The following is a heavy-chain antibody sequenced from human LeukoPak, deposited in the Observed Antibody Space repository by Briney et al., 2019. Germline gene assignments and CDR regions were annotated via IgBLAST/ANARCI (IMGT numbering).Heavy chain of an antibody. CDR2: INPSGGST. V-gene: IGHV1-46*01. Sequence: ASVKVSCKASGYTFTSYYMHWVRQAPGQGLEWMGIINPSGGSTSYAQKFQGRVTMTRDTSTSTVYMELSSLRSEDTAVYYCARETVVRGVSPYMITFGGVTPPDYWGQGTLVTVSS. J-gene: IGHJ4*02. D-gene: IGHD3-16*01. CDR1: GYTFTSYY. CDR3: ARETVVRGVSPYMITFGGVTPPDY.